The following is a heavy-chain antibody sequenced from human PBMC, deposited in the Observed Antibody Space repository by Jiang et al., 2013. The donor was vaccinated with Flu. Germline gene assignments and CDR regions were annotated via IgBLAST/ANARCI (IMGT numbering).Heavy chain of an antibody. CDR3: ARREGHAFYWFFDL. CDR1: GFSLSDVRMG. CDR2: ISSNDEK. Sequence: KPTQTLTLTCTVSGFSLSDVRMGVSWIRQPPGKALEWLAQISSNDEKSYSTSLRGRLTISKDTSKSQVVLTMTNVDPVDTATYYCARREGHAFYWFFDLWGRGTLVTVSS. D-gene: IGHD3-16*01. J-gene: IGHJ2*01. V-gene: IGHV2-26*01.